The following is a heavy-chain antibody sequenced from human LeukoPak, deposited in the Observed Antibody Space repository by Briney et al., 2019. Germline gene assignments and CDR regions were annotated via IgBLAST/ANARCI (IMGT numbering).Heavy chain of an antibody. Sequence: SVKVSCKASGGTYSSYAISWVRQAPGQGLEWMGRIIPIFGTANYAQKFQGRVTITTDESTSTAYMELSSLRSEDTAVYYCARGYSSGWYGGVDYWGQGTLVTVSS. V-gene: IGHV1-69*05. CDR1: GGTYSSYA. CDR3: ARGYSSGWYGGVDY. D-gene: IGHD6-19*01. CDR2: IIPIFGTA. J-gene: IGHJ4*02.